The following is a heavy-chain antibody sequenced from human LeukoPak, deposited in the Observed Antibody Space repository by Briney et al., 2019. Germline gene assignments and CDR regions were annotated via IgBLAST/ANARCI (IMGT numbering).Heavy chain of an antibody. Sequence: ASVKVSCKASGCTFTGYYMHWVRQAPGQGLEWMGWINPNSGDTNYAQKFQGRVTMTRDTSISTAYMELSRLRSDDTAVYYCARVSTYSTSWYDLDYRGQGTLVTVSS. D-gene: IGHD6-13*01. CDR1: GCTFTGYY. CDR2: INPNSGDT. V-gene: IGHV1-2*02. J-gene: IGHJ4*02. CDR3: ARVSTYSTSWYDLDY.